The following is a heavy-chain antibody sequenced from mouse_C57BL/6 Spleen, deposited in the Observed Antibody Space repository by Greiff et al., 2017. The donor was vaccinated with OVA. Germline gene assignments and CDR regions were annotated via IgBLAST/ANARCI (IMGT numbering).Heavy chain of an antibody. D-gene: IGHD2-3*01. V-gene: IGHV5-4*01. CDR1: GFTFSSYA. Sequence: EVQRVESGGGLVKPGGSLKLSCAASGFTFSSYAMSWVRQTPEKRLEWVATISDGGSYTYYPDNVKGRFTISRDNAKNNLYLQMSHLKSEDTAMYYCARDDDGYERYYAMDYWGQGTSVTVSS. CDR2: ISDGGSYT. CDR3: ARDDDGYERYYAMDY. J-gene: IGHJ4*01.